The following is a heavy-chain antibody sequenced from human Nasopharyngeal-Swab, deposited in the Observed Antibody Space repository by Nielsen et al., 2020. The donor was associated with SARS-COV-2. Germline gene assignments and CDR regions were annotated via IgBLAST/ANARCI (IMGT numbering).Heavy chain of an antibody. CDR2: MNPNSGNT. J-gene: IGHJ6*03. CDR1: GYTFTSYD. CDR3: ARGRSITMIVVVITTEWYYYMDV. Sequence: ASVKVSCKASGYTFTSYDINWVRQATGQGLEWMGWMNPNSGNTVYAPKFQGRVTMTRNTSISTAYMELSSLRSEDTAVYYCARGRSITMIVVVITTEWYYYMDVWGKGTTVTVSS. D-gene: IGHD3-22*01. V-gene: IGHV1-8*01.